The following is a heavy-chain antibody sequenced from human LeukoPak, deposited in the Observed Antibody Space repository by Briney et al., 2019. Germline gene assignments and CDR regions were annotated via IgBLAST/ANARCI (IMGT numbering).Heavy chain of an antibody. Sequence: LPGGSLRLSCAASGFTFSSYAMSWVRQAPGKGLEWVSAISGSGGSTYYADSVKGRFTISRDNSKNTLYLQMNSLRAEDTAVYYCAKDLRRYDSSGYDAFDIWGQGTMVTVSS. CDR3: AKDLRRYDSSGYDAFDI. CDR2: ISGSGGST. CDR1: GFTFSSYA. J-gene: IGHJ3*02. D-gene: IGHD3-22*01. V-gene: IGHV3-23*01.